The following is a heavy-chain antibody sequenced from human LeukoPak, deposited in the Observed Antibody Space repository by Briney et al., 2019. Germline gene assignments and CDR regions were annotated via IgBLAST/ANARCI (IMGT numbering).Heavy chain of an antibody. CDR1: GVSISSYY. D-gene: IGHD2/OR15-2a*01. CDR2: IYYSGST. J-gene: IGHJ4*02. V-gene: IGHV4-59*01. Sequence: SETLSLTCTVSGVSISSYYWSWIRQPPGKGLEWIGYIYYSGSTNYNPSLKSRVTISVDTSKNQFSLKLSSLTAADTAVYYCARGEYYFDYWGQGTLVTVSS. CDR3: ARGEYYFDY.